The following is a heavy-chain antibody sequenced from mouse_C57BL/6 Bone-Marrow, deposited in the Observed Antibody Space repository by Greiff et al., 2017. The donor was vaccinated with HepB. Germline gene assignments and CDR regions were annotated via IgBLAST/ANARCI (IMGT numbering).Heavy chain of an antibody. Sequence: EVKLMESVAELVRPGASVKLSCTASGFNIKNTYMHWVKQRPEQGLEWIGRIDPANGNTKYAPKFQGKATITADTSSNTAYLQLSSLTSEDTAIYYLASQLRLREAWFAYWGQGTLVTVSA. J-gene: IGHJ3*01. CDR3: ASQLRLREAWFAY. CDR2: IDPANGNT. V-gene: IGHV14-3*01. CDR1: GFNIKNTY. D-gene: IGHD3-2*02.